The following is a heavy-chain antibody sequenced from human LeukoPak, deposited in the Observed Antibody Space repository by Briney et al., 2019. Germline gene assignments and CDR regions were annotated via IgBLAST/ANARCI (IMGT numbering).Heavy chain of an antibody. CDR3: ARSSIGYCSGGSCYWSAWFDP. Sequence: SETPSLTCTVSGGSISSYYWSWIRQPPGKGLEWIGYIYYSGSTNYNPSLKSRVTISVDTSKNQFSLKLSSVTAADTAVYYCARSSIGYCSGGSCYWSAWFDPWGQGTLVTVSS. CDR2: IYYSGST. J-gene: IGHJ5*02. CDR1: GGSISSYY. V-gene: IGHV4-59*08. D-gene: IGHD2-15*01.